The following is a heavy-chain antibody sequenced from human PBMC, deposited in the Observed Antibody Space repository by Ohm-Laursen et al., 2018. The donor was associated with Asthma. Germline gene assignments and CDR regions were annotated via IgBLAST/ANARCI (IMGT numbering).Heavy chain of an antibody. CDR2: MNPNSGTT. CDR3: ARGYDFWSGYSYYYYGMDV. Sequence: ASVKVSCKASGYTFTSYDINWVRQATGQGLEWMGWMNPNSGTTGYAQKFQGRVTMTRNTSISTAYMELSSLRSEDTAVYYCARGYDFWSGYSYYYYGMDVWGQGTAVTVSS. CDR1: GYTFTSYD. J-gene: IGHJ6*02. D-gene: IGHD3-3*01. V-gene: IGHV1-8*01.